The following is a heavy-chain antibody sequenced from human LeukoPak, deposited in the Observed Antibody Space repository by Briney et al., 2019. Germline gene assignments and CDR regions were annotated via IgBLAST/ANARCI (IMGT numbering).Heavy chain of an antibody. Sequence: PGGSLRLSCAASGFTFSSYAMHWVRQAPGKGLEWVAVISYDGSNKYYADSVKGRFTISRDNSKNTLYLQMNSLRAEDTAVYYCARTYYDFWSGYSMDFFFDYWGQGTLVTVSS. D-gene: IGHD3-3*01. CDR3: ARTYYDFWSGYSMDFFFDY. CDR2: ISYDGSNK. V-gene: IGHV3-30*04. CDR1: GFTFSSYA. J-gene: IGHJ4*02.